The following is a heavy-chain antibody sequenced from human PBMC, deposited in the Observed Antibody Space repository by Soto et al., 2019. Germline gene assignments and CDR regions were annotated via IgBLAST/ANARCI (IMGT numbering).Heavy chain of an antibody. D-gene: IGHD6-19*01. CDR3: ARETRRIAVAGNVDY. CDR1: GYTFTGYY. V-gene: IGHV1-2*02. J-gene: IGHJ4*02. Sequence: ASVKVSCKASGYTFTGYYMHWVRRAPGQGLEWMGWINPNSGGTNYAQKFQGRVTMTRDTSISTAYMELSRLRSDDTAVYYCARETRRIAVAGNVDYWGQGTLVTVSS. CDR2: INPNSGGT.